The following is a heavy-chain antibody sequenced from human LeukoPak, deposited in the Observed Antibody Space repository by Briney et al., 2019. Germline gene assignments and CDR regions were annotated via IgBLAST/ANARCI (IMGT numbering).Heavy chain of an antibody. CDR1: GGSISSGSYY. CDR2: IYTSGST. CDR3: ARDIMWFGDGGWFDP. D-gene: IGHD3-10*01. J-gene: IGHJ5*02. V-gene: IGHV4-61*02. Sequence: SETLSLTCTVTGGSISSGSYYWSWIRQPAGKGLEWIGRIYTSGSTNYNPSLKSRVTISVDTSKNQFPLKLSSVTAADTAVYYCARDIMWFGDGGWFDPWGQGTLVTVSS.